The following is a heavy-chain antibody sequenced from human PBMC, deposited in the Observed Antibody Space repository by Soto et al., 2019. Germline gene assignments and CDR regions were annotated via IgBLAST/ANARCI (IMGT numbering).Heavy chain of an antibody. V-gene: IGHV3-23*01. D-gene: IGHD4-17*01. J-gene: IGHJ4*02. Sequence: GGSLRLSCAASGFTFSNCAINWVRQAPGKGLEWVSAISGSGDSTYYADSVKGRFTISRDNSKNTLYLQMNSLRAEDTAIYYCAKDVEYYGDYGVIDYWGQGTLVTVSS. CDR3: AKDVEYYGDYGVIDY. CDR1: GFTFSNCA. CDR2: ISGSGDST.